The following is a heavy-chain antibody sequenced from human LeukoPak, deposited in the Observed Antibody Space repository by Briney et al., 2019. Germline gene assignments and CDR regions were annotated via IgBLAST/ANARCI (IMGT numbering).Heavy chain of an antibody. D-gene: IGHD5-18*01. Sequence: SETLSLNCTVSGGSFEHYFWSWIRQPPGKGLEFLGYVYYTGSTDYSPSLKSRLTISADTAKNQFSLKLRSVTAADTAVYYCASHRRSHGAEYWGQGTLVTVSS. V-gene: IGHV4-59*01. CDR1: GGSFEHYF. J-gene: IGHJ4*02. CDR3: ASHRRSHGAEY. CDR2: VYYTGST.